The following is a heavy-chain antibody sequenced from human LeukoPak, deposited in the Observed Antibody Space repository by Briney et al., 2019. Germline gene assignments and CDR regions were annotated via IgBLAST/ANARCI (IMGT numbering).Heavy chain of an antibody. CDR1: GYSISSGYY. J-gene: IGHJ4*02. Sequence: PSETLSLTCAVSGYSISSGYYWGWIREPPGKGLEWIGSIYHSGSTYYNPSLKSRVTISVDTSKNQFSLKLSSVTAADTAVYYCARQHFGGSYVTFMRVVGPFGYWGQGTLVTVSS. D-gene: IGHD1-26*01. CDR2: IYHSGST. CDR3: ARQHFGGSYVTFMRVVGPFGY. V-gene: IGHV4-38-2*01.